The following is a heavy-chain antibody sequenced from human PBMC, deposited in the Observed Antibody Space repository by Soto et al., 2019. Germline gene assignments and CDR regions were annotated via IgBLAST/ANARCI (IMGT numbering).Heavy chain of an antibody. V-gene: IGHV3-30*18. CDR3: AKDKVDSQEFDY. J-gene: IGHJ4*02. CDR2: ISYDGSNK. Sequence: GGSLRLSCAASGFTFSSYGMHWVRQAPGKGLEWVAVISYDGSNKYYADSVKGRFTISRDNSKNTLYLQMNSLRAEDTAVYYCAKDKVDSQEFDYWGQGTLVTVSS. CDR1: GFTFSSYG.